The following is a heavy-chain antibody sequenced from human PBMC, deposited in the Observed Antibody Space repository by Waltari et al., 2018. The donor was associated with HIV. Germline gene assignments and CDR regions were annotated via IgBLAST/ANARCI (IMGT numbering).Heavy chain of an antibody. D-gene: IGHD2-15*01. CDR3: ARDSRNRWYPYFFGMDV. CDR2: LSHDGTDK. J-gene: IGHJ6*02. CDR1: GFTFSRYA. Sequence: QEQVVESGGGVVHPGRSLRLSCEASGFTFSRYAMHWVRQAPGKGLEWVASLSHDGTDKFYADSVKDRFTIARDNSKSTLYLQMDSLRTDDTALYYCARDSRNRWYPYFFGMDVWGQGTAVTVSS. V-gene: IGHV3-30*04.